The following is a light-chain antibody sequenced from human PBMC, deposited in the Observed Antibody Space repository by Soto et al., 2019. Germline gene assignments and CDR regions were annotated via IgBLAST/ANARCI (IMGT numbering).Light chain of an antibody. CDR1: QSISIY. Sequence: DIQMTQSPSSLSASVGDRVTITCRASQSISIYLNWYQQKPGKAPKLLICAASTLQSGVPSRFTGSGSGTDFTLTISSLQPEDFAFYYCQQSLSTPYTFGQGTKVDIK. V-gene: IGKV1-39*01. CDR3: QQSLSTPYT. J-gene: IGKJ2*01. CDR2: AAS.